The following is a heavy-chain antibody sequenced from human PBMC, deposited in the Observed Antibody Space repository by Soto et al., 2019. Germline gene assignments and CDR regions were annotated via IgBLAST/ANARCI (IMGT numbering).Heavy chain of an antibody. V-gene: IGHV3-33*01. CDR2: MWYTGSNK. Sequence: QVQLVESGGGVVQPGRSLRLSCAASGFTFSNYGLHWVRQAPGKGLEWVAVMWYTGSNKYYADSVKGRFTISRDNSKNTLYLQMNSLRAEDTAVYYCARVVGGYKCPDYWGQGTLVIVSS. J-gene: IGHJ4*02. D-gene: IGHD5-12*01. CDR3: ARVVGGYKCPDY. CDR1: GFTFSNYG.